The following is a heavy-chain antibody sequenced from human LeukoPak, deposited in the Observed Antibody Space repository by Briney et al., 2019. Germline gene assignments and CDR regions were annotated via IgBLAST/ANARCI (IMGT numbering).Heavy chain of an antibody. Sequence: SVKVSCKTSGGTFRSHIFSWVRQAPGQGLEWMGRIIPVIDSAKYAQKFQDRITITADTSTGTAHLHLTSLTSEDTAIYYCTRVNLRGSQYNWFDPWGQGTLVTVSS. CDR3: TRVNLRGSQYNWFDP. D-gene: IGHD1-26*01. CDR1: GGTFRSHI. V-gene: IGHV1-69*08. CDR2: IIPVIDSA. J-gene: IGHJ5*02.